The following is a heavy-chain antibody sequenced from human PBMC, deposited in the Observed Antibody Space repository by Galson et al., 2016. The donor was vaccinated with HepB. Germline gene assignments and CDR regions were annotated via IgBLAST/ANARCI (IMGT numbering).Heavy chain of an antibody. CDR1: GFSFSDAW. J-gene: IGHJ3*02. D-gene: IGHD4/OR15-4a*01. CDR3: TSVSLHLWWGAFDI. CDR2: IRNKAVGGTT. Sequence: SLRLSCAASGFSFSDAWINWVRRAPGKGLEWVGRIRNKAVGGTTDYAAPVNGRFTISRDDSKNTLYLQMNSLKTEDTAVYYCTSVSLHLWWGAFDIWGQGTTVIVSS. V-gene: IGHV3-15*01.